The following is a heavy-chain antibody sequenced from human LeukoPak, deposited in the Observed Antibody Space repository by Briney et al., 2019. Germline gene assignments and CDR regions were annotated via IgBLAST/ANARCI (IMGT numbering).Heavy chain of an antibody. CDR3: AKSMGYSYGHDAFDI. CDR1: GFTFDDYA. V-gene: IGHV3-9*03. D-gene: IGHD5-18*01. CDR2: TSWNSGGI. J-gene: IGHJ3*02. Sequence: GGSLRLSCAASGFTFDDYAIHWVRQAPGKGLEWVSGTSWNSGGIGYADSVKGRFTISRDNAKNSLYLQMNSLRAEDLALYYCAKSMGYSYGHDAFDIWGQGTMVTVSS.